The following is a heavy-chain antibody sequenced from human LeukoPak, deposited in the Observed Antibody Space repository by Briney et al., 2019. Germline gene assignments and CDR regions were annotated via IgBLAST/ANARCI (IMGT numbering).Heavy chain of an antibody. V-gene: IGHV3-23*01. D-gene: IGHD2-15*01. Sequence: PGGSLRLSCAASGFTFSNYAMSWVRQAPGKGLEWVSTISGSGGSAYYADSVKGRFTISRDNSKNTLFLQMNSLRAEDTAVYYCAKTVVAHLPYYFDYWGQGTLVTVSS. CDR3: AKTVVAHLPYYFDY. CDR2: ISGSGGSA. CDR1: GFTFSNYA. J-gene: IGHJ4*02.